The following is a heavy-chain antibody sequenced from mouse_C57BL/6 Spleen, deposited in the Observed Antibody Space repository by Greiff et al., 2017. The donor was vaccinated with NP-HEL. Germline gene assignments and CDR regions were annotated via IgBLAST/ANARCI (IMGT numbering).Heavy chain of an antibody. J-gene: IGHJ2*01. CDR2: IYPGSGNT. V-gene: IGHV1-76*01. Sequence: VKLMESGAELVRPGASVKLSCKASGYTFTDYYINWVKQRPGQGLEWIARIYPGSGNTYYNEKFKGKATLTAEKSSSTAYMQLSSLTSEDSAVYFCARSSPNYFDYWGQGTTLTVSS. CDR1: GYTFTDYY. CDR3: ARSSPNYFDY.